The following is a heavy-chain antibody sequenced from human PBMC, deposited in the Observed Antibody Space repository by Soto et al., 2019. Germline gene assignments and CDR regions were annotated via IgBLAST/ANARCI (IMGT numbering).Heavy chain of an antibody. D-gene: IGHD3-22*01. J-gene: IGHJ5*02. CDR1: GGSISSSSYY. CDR2: IYYSGST. CDR3: ARLNYYDSVGGLDP. V-gene: IGHV4-39*01. Sequence: PSETLSLTCTVSGGSISSSSYYWGWIRQPPGKGLEWIGSIYYSGSTYYNPSLKSRVTISVDTSKNQFSLKLSSVTAADTAVYYCARLNYYDSVGGLDPWGQGTLVTVSS.